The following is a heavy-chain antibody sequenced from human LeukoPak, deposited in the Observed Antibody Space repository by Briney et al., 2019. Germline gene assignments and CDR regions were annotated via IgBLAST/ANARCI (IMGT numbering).Heavy chain of an antibody. CDR1: GYSFTSYW. V-gene: IGHV5-51*03. Sequence: GEALQISCKGSGYSFTSYWIGWVGQMPGKGLEWMGIIYPGDSVTRYSTSFQGQVTISANKSISTAYLQWSSLKASDTAMYYCARKSGNYYDSSGDYFYWGQGTLVTVSS. J-gene: IGHJ4*02. CDR2: IYPGDSVT. D-gene: IGHD3-22*01. CDR3: ARKSGNYYDSSGDYFY.